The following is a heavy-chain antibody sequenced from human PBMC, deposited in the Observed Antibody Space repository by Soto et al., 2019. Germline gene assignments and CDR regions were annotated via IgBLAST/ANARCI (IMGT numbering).Heavy chain of an antibody. V-gene: IGHV4-34*01. Sequence: SETLSLTCAVYGGSFSGYYWSWIRQPPGKGLEWIGEINHSGSTNYNPSLKSRVTISVDTSKNQFSLKLSSVTAADTAVYYCARGRSLGYYGSGSYYKARYYFDYWGQGTLVTVSS. D-gene: IGHD3-10*01. CDR3: ARGRSLGYYGSGSYYKARYYFDY. J-gene: IGHJ4*02. CDR1: GGSFSGYY. CDR2: INHSGST.